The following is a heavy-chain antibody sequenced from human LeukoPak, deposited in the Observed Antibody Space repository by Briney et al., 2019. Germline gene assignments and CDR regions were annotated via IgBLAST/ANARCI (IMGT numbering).Heavy chain of an antibody. CDR3: ARSGVLRYFDWYFDL. V-gene: IGHV4-61*05. J-gene: IGHJ2*01. D-gene: IGHD3-9*01. CDR1: GGSISSSSYY. Sequence: PSETLSLTCTVSGGSISSSSYYWGWIRQPPGKGLEWIGYIYYSGSTNYNPSLKSRVTISVDTSKNQFSLKLSSVTAADTAVYYCARSGVLRYFDWYFDLWGRGTLVTVSS. CDR2: IYYSGST.